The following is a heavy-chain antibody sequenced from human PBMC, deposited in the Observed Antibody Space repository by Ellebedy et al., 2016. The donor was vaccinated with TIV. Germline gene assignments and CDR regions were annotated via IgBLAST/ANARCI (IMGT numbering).Heavy chain of an antibody. D-gene: IGHD3-22*01. Sequence: GGSLRLXCAASGFTFSNYWMSWVRQAPGKGLEWVANINQDGREKYYVDSVKGRFTISRDNAKNSLFLQMNSLRAEDTAVYYCASGYDSSGYYSEWFDYWGQGTLVTVSS. V-gene: IGHV3-7*01. J-gene: IGHJ4*02. CDR1: GFTFSNYW. CDR2: INQDGREK. CDR3: ASGYDSSGYYSEWFDY.